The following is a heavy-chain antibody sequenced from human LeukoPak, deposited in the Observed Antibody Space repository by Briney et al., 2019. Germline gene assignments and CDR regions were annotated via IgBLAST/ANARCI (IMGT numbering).Heavy chain of an antibody. D-gene: IGHD2-2*01. CDR1: GGSISSGGYF. Sequence: SETLSLTCTVSGGSISSGGYFWSWIRQPAGKGLEWIGRIYTGGSTNYNPSLTSRVTMSIHTSKNQFSLKLSSVTAADTAVYYCARAPTAYCLSTSCQPYFDYWGQGTLVTVSS. J-gene: IGHJ4*02. CDR3: ARAPTAYCLSTSCQPYFDY. CDR2: IYTGGST. V-gene: IGHV4-61*02.